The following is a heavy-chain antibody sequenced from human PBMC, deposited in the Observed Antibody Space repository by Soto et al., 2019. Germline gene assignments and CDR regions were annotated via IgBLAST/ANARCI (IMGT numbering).Heavy chain of an antibody. CDR2: ISSSSSTI. V-gene: IGHV3-48*01. CDR1: GFTFSSYS. Sequence: PGGSLRLSCAASGFTFSSYSMNWVRQAPGKGLEWVSYISSSSSTIYYADSVKGRFTISRDNAKNSLYLQMNSLRAEDTAVYYCASWGTMVRGVTHFYYYYMDVWGKGTTVTVSS. CDR3: ASWGTMVRGVTHFYYYYMDV. D-gene: IGHD3-10*01. J-gene: IGHJ6*03.